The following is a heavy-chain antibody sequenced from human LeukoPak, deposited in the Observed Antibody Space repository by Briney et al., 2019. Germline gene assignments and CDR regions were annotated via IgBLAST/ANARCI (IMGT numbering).Heavy chain of an antibody. Sequence: GRSLRLSCTASGFTFGDYAMRWFRQAPGKGLEGVGFIRSKAYGGTTEYAASVKGRFTISRDDSKSIAYLQMNSLKTEDTAVYYCTRAYTQLGFDPWGQGTLVTVSS. CDR2: IRSKAYGGTT. J-gene: IGHJ5*02. CDR3: TRAYTQLGFDP. D-gene: IGHD2-2*01. V-gene: IGHV3-49*03. CDR1: GFTFGDYA.